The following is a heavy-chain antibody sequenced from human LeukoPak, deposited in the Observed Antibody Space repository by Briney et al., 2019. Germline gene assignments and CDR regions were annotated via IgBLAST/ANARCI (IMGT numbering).Heavy chain of an antibody. CDR1: GFTFSSYH. V-gene: IGHV3-21*01. D-gene: IGHD3-22*01. J-gene: IGHJ4*02. Sequence: GGSLRLSCAASGFTFSSYHINWVRQAPGKGLEWVSSISSSSSYIYYADSVKGRFTISRDNAKNSLYLQMNSLRAEDTAVYYCATYKAYYDSSQGLDYWGQGTLVTVSS. CDR2: ISSSSSYI. CDR3: ATYKAYYDSSQGLDY.